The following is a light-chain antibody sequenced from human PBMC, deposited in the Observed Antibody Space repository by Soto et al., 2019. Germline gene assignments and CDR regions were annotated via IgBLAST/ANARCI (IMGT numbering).Light chain of an antibody. J-gene: IGKJ5*01. CDR1: QSLSSSY. CDR2: DAS. CDR3: QQRNSWPIT. Sequence: VMTQSPATLSLYPGERATLSCRASQSLSSSYLAWYQQKPGQAPRLLIYDASNRAAGIPARFSGSGFGTDFSLTINNLEPEDFAVYYRQQRNSWPITFGQGTRLAIK. V-gene: IGKV3D-20*02.